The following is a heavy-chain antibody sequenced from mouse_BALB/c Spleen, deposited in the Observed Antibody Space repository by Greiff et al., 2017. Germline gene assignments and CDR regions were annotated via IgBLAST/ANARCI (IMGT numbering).Heavy chain of an antibody. Sequence: EVQRVESGGGLVQPGGSLKLSCAASGFTFSSYGMSWVRQTPDKRLELVATINSNGGSTYYPDSVKGRFTISRDNAKNTLYLQMSSLKSEDTAMYYCARGGLLRPHYFDYWGQGTTLTVSS. J-gene: IGHJ2*01. CDR3: ARGGLLRPHYFDY. CDR1: GFTFSSYG. D-gene: IGHD1-2*01. CDR2: INSNGGST. V-gene: IGHV5-6-3*01.